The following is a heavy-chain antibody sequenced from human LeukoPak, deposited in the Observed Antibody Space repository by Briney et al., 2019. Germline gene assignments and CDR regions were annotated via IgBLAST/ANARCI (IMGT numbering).Heavy chain of an antibody. V-gene: IGHV4-4*07. CDR2: IHSSGSA. J-gene: IGHJ3*02. Sequence: PSETLSLTCSVSGGSISSYYWNWIRQPAGRGLEWMGCIHSSGSANYNPSLKSRVTMSVDTSKNQFSLTLTSVTAADTAVYYCARDKSDKRTTVTTYAFDIWGPGTMLTVSS. CDR3: ARDKSDKRTTVTTYAFDI. CDR1: GGSISSYY. D-gene: IGHD4-17*01.